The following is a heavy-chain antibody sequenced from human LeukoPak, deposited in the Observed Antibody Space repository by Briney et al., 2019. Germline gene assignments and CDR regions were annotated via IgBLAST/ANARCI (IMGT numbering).Heavy chain of an antibody. J-gene: IGHJ6*03. D-gene: IGHD3-10*01. CDR1: GGSISSYY. CDR2: IYTSGST. Sequence: SETLSLTCTVSGGSISSYYWSWIRQPAGKGLEWIGRIYTSGSTNYNPSLKSRVTMSVDTSKNQFSLKLSSVTAADTAVYYCARDKARITMVRGSNYMDVWGKGTTVTVSS. CDR3: ARDKARITMVRGSNYMDV. V-gene: IGHV4-4*07.